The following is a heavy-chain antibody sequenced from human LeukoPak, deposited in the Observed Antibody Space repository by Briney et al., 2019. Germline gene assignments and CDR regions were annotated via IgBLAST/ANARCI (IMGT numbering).Heavy chain of an antibody. Sequence: SVKVSCKASGGTFGSYAISWVRQAPGQGLEWVGGIIPIFGTANYAQKFPGRVTITADESTSTAYMELSSLRSEDTAVYYCASDSGSGYDRRAFDYWGEGTLVTVSS. CDR1: GGTFGSYA. CDR3: ASDSGSGYDRRAFDY. V-gene: IGHV1-69*13. J-gene: IGHJ4*02. CDR2: IIPIFGTA. D-gene: IGHD5-12*01.